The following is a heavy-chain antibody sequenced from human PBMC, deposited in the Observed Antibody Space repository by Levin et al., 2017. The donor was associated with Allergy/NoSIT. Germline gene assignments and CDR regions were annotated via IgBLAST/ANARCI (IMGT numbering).Heavy chain of an antibody. J-gene: IGHJ3*02. CDR1: GGSFSGYY. CDR3: ARALRYFDWLLDDAFDI. D-gene: IGHD3-9*01. Sequence: SETLSLTCAVYGGSFSGYYWSWIRQPPGKGLEWIGEINHSGSTNYNPSLKSRVTISVDTSKNQFSLKLSSVTAADTAVYYCARALRYFDWLLDDAFDIWGQGTMVTVSS. CDR2: INHSGST. V-gene: IGHV4-34*01.